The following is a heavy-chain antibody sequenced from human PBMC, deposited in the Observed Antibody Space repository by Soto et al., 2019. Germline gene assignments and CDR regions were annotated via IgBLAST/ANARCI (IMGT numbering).Heavy chain of an antibody. D-gene: IGHD6-6*01. CDR2: ISAYNGNT. J-gene: IGHJ6*02. CDR3: ARGSKRSIAAYYGMDV. Sequence: QVQLVQSGAEVKKPGASVKVSCKASGYTFTSYGISWVRQAPGQGLEWMGWISAYNGNTNYAQKLQGRVTMTTDTSTSTAYIEMRSMRSDDTAVYYCARGSKRSIAAYYGMDVWGQGTTVTVSS. CDR1: GYTFTSYG. V-gene: IGHV1-18*01.